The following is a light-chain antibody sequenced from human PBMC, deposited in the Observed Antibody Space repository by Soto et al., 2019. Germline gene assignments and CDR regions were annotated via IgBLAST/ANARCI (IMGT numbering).Light chain of an antibody. CDR2: EVR. CDR3: GSYTSSNTWV. V-gene: IGLV2-14*01. CDR1: SSDIGGYNF. Sequence: QSALTQPASVSGSPGQSITISCTGTSSDIGGYNFVSWYQQHPGKAPKLMIYEVRHRPSGVSDRFSGSKSGNTASLTISGLQAEDEADYYCGSYTSSNTWVFGGGTQLTVL. J-gene: IGLJ3*02.